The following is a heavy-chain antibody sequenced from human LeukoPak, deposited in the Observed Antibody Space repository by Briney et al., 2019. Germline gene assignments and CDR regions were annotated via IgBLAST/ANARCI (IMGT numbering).Heavy chain of an antibody. V-gene: IGHV3-20*04. CDR2: INWNGGST. CDR1: GFTFDDYG. Sequence: GGSLRLSCAASGFTFDDYGMSWVRQAPGKGLEWVSGINWNGGSTGYADSVKGRFTISRDNAKNSLYLQMNSLRAEDTAVYYCAKDWRHGSSDPDWYFDLWGRGTLVTVSS. J-gene: IGHJ2*01. CDR3: AKDWRHGSSDPDWYFDL. D-gene: IGHD3-22*01.